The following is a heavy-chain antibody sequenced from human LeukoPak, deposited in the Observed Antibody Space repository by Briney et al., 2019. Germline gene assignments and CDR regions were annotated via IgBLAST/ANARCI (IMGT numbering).Heavy chain of an antibody. J-gene: IGHJ4*02. CDR2: ISSSRSYI. V-gene: IGHV3-21*01. D-gene: IGHD3-22*01. CDR1: GFTYSSYS. Sequence: PGGSLRLSCAASGFTYSSYSMNWVRQSPGKALVWVSSISSSRSYIYYADSVKGRFTLSRDNAKNSLYLQMNSLRAEDTAVYDCARDYYDSSNKVPCYYWGQGTLVTVSS. CDR3: ARDYYDSSNKVPCYY.